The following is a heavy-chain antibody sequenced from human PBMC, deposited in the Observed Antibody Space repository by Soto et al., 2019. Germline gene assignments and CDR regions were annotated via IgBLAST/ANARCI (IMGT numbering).Heavy chain of an antibody. D-gene: IGHD5-12*01. CDR1: GGSISSYY. J-gene: IGHJ4*02. Sequence: SETLSLTCTVSGGSISSYYWSWIRQPPGKGLEWIGYIYYSGSTNYNPSLKSRVTISVDTSKNQFSLKLSSVTAADAAVYYCARAPYNGYADYWGQGTLVTVSS. V-gene: IGHV4-59*01. CDR2: IYYSGST. CDR3: ARAPYNGYADY.